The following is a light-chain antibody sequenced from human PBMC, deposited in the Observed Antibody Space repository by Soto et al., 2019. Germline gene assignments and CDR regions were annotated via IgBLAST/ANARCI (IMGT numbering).Light chain of an antibody. CDR3: QQSFNLPRT. Sequence: DRELPKSPSSLSASVGETITITCRASQSISSSLNWFQHSPGQPPKLLLVAASNLHAGVPPRFSGSGSGTSFSLTIRSLQPEDFATYYCQQSFNLPRTFGPGTKV. J-gene: IGKJ1*01. CDR2: AAS. CDR1: QSISSS. V-gene: IGKV1-39*01.